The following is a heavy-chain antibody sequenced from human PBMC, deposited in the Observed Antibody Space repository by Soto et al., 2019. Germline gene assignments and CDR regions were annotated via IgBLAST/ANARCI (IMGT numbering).Heavy chain of an antibody. CDR2: IDSTSTYT. D-gene: IGHD1-1*01. V-gene: IGHV3-11*05. CDR1: GFSFSDYY. CDR3: ARAGGTGWIHLDN. J-gene: IGHJ4*02. Sequence: QVQLVESGGGLVKPGGSLRLSCEASGFSFSDYYMTWIRQAPGKGLEWISYIDSTSTYTDYADSVKGRFTISRDNTRNSLYLQMSGLRAEDTALYYCARAGGTGWIHLDNWGQGTLITVSS.